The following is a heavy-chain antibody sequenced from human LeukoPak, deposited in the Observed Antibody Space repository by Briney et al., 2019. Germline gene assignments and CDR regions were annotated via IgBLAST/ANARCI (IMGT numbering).Heavy chain of an antibody. Sequence: SETLSLTCTVSGGSISSRSYYWGWIRQPPGKGLERIGSIFYSGTTYYNPSLKSRVTISVDTSKNQFSLRLSSVTAADTAVYYCASENCSGTSCSSFDYWGQGTLVTVSS. CDR1: GGSISSRSYY. CDR3: ASENCSGTSCSSFDY. J-gene: IGHJ4*02. V-gene: IGHV4-39*01. CDR2: IFYSGTT. D-gene: IGHD2-2*01.